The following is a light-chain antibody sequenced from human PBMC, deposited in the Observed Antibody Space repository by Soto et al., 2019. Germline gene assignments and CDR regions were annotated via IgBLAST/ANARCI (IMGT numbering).Light chain of an antibody. Sequence: QSVLTQPASVSVSPGQSITISCTGTSSDVGTYSFVSWYQHHPGKAPKLMIYEVSNRPSGVSSRFSGSKSGDTASLAISGPQAEDEADYYCSSYVTNNTYVFGTGTKVTVL. CDR3: SSYVTNNTYV. CDR2: EVS. V-gene: IGLV2-14*01. J-gene: IGLJ1*01. CDR1: SSDVGTYSF.